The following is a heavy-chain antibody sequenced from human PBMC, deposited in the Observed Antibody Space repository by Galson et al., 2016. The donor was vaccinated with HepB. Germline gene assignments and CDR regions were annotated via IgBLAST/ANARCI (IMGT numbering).Heavy chain of an antibody. D-gene: IGHD1-7*01. Sequence: SLRLSCAASGVSVRSNFMSWVRQAPGKGLEWVSVLYAGGDTQYADSVKGRFTISRDSSKNTLYLQMDNVRAEDTAVYYWARSYNWNSRPGMDVWGQGTTVTVSS. J-gene: IGHJ6*02. CDR2: LYAGGDT. V-gene: IGHV3-53*01. CDR1: GVSVRSNF. CDR3: ARSYNWNSRPGMDV.